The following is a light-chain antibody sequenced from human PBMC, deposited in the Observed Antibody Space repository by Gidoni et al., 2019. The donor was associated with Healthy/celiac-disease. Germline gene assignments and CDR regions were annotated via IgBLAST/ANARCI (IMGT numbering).Light chain of an antibody. CDR1: QSISSY. J-gene: IGKJ5*01. CDR2: AAS. CDR3: QQSYSTLIT. Sequence: DIQMTQSPSALSASVGARVTITCRASQSISSYLNWYQQKPGKAPNLLIYAASSLQSGVPSRFSGSGSGTDFTLTLSSLQPEDFATYYCQQSYSTLITFGQGTRLEIK. V-gene: IGKV1-39*01.